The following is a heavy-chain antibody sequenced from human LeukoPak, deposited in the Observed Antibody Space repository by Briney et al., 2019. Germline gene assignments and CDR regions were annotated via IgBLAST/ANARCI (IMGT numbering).Heavy chain of an antibody. CDR1: GYTFTGYY. D-gene: IGHD6-13*01. CDR2: INPNSGGT. Sequence: ASVKVSCKASGYTFTGYYMHWVRQAPGQGLEWMGWINPNSGGTNYAQKFQGRVTMTRDTSISTAYMELSRLRSDDTAVYYCARESVPYSSSWYVNYYMDVWGKGTTVTVSS. V-gene: IGHV1-2*02. CDR3: ARESVPYSSSWYVNYYMDV. J-gene: IGHJ6*03.